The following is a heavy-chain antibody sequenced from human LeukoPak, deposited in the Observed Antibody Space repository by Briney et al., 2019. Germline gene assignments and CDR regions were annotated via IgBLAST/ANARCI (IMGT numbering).Heavy chain of an antibody. CDR1: GFSLSTSGMC. CDR2: IDWDDDK. CDR3: ARIARLIVGDTGAYYYMDV. V-gene: IGHV2-70*11. Sequence: SGPALVKPTQTLTLTCTFSGFSLSTSGMCVSWIRQPPGKALEWLARIDWDDDKYYSTSLKTRLTISKAPSKSQVVLTMTNMDPVDTATYYCARIARLIVGDTGAYYYMDVWGKGTTVTVSS. D-gene: IGHD1-26*01. J-gene: IGHJ6*03.